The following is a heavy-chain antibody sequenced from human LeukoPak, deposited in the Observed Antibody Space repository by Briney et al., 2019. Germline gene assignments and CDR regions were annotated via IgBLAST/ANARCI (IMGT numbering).Heavy chain of an antibody. V-gene: IGHV4-34*01. CDR3: ARGPQYFQH. J-gene: IGHJ1*01. Sequence: SGTLSLTCAVYGGSFSGYYWSWIRQPPGKGLEWIGEINHSGSTNYNPSLKSRVTISVDTSKNQFSLKLSSVTAADTAVYYCARGPQYFQHWGQGTLVTVSS. CDR1: GGSFSGYY. CDR2: INHSGST.